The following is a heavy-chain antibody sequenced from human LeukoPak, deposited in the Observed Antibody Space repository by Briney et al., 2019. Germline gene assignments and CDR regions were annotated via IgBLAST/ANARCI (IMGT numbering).Heavy chain of an antibody. CDR2: IYYSGST. V-gene: IGHV4-31*03. J-gene: IGHJ4*02. CDR1: GGSISSGGYY. Sequence: SETLSLTCTVSGGSISSGGYYWSWIRQHPGKGLEWTGYIYYSGSTYYNPSLKSRVTISVDTSKNQFSLKLSSVTAADTAVYYCAREAYYYGSGSYLLTYYFDYWGQGTLVTVSS. CDR3: AREAYYYGSGSYLLTYYFDY. D-gene: IGHD3-10*01.